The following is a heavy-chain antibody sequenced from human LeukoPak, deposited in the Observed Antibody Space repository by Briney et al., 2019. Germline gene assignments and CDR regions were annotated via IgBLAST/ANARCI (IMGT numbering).Heavy chain of an antibody. V-gene: IGHV3-48*04. J-gene: IGHJ6*03. CDR3: ARMLASYSSMDV. CDR2: ISSSSSTI. D-gene: IGHD3-10*02. Sequence: GGSLRLSCAASGFTFSSYSMNWVRQAPGKGLEWVSYISSSSSTIYYADSVKGRFTISRDNAKNSLYLQMNSLRAEDTAVYYCARMLASYSSMDVWGKGTTVTVSS. CDR1: GFTFSSYS.